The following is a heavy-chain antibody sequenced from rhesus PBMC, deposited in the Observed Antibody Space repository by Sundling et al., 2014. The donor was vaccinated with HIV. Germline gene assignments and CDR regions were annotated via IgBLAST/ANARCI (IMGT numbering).Heavy chain of an antibody. V-gene: IGHV4-92*01. CDR3: ARDSYY. J-gene: IGHJ4*01. CDR1: GGSINSSNW. D-gene: IGHD1-1-1*01. Sequence: QVQLQESGPGLVKPSETLSLTCAVSGGSINSSNWWSWIRQPPGKGLEWIGRIYGGDGSTYYNPSLKNRVTISKDTSKNQFSLKLRSMTAADTAVYYCARDSYYWGQGVLVTVSS. CDR2: IYGGDGST.